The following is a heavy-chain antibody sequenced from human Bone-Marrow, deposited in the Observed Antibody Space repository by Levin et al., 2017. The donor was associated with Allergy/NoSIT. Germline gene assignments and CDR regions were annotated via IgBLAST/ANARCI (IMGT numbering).Heavy chain of an antibody. Sequence: HPGGSLRLSCAGSGFTVRNYDMNWVRQAPGKGLEWVSYLSSSGASIHYADSVKGRFTISRDNAKNSLYLQMNSLRAEDTAVYYCAREKMATTGGRFEYWGQGTLVTVSS. J-gene: IGHJ4*02. V-gene: IGHV3-48*03. CDR3: AREKMATTGGRFEY. D-gene: IGHD5-24*01. CDR1: GFTVRNYD. CDR2: LSSSGASI.